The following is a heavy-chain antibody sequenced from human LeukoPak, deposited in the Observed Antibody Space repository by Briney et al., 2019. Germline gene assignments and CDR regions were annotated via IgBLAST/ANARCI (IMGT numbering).Heavy chain of an antibody. J-gene: IGHJ4*02. Sequence: SETLSLTCAVYGGSFSGYYWSWLRQPPGKGLEWLGEINHSGSTNYNPSLKSRVTISVDTSKNQFSLKLSSVTAADTAVYYCARGGHYGSGSYVDYWGQGTLVTVSS. CDR2: INHSGST. V-gene: IGHV4-34*01. CDR3: ARGGHYGSGSYVDY. CDR1: GGSFSGYY. D-gene: IGHD3-10*01.